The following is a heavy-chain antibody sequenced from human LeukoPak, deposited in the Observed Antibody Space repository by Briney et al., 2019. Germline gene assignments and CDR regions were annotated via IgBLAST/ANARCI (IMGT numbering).Heavy chain of an antibody. D-gene: IGHD4-17*01. V-gene: IGHV3-23*01. J-gene: IGHJ4*02. Sequence: GGSLRLSCAASGFTFSSYAMSWVRQAPGKGLEWVSAISGSGGSTYYADSVKGRFTISRDNAKNSLYLQMNSLRAEDTAVYYCARVNDYGDYVVDYWGQGTLVTVSS. CDR1: GFTFSSYA. CDR3: ARVNDYGDYVVDY. CDR2: ISGSGGST.